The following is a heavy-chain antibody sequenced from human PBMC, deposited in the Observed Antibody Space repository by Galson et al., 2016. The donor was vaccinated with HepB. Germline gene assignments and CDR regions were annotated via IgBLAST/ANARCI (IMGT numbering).Heavy chain of an antibody. Sequence: SLRLSCAASGFTFSSYNMNWVRQAPGKGLEWVASITSSGTYTYYGYSPKGRFTISRDNAKNSLLLQMNRLRAEDTAFYYRARGRRQITNCGVAAAFDLWGQGTMVTVSS. CDR3: ARGRRQITNCGVAAAFDL. CDR2: ITSSGTYT. J-gene: IGHJ3*01. CDR1: GFTFSSYN. D-gene: IGHD3-3*01. V-gene: IGHV3-21*01.